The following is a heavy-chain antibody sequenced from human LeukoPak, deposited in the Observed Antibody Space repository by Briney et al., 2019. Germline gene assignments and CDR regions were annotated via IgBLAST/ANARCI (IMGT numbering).Heavy chain of an antibody. J-gene: IGHJ6*02. V-gene: IGHV4-61*02. CDR3: ASHLGYCSSTSCYGVYGMDV. Sequence: SETLSLTCTVSGGSISSGSYYWSWIRQPAGKGLEWIGRIYTSGSTNYNPSLKSRVTISVDTSKNQFSLKLNSVTAADTAVYYCASHLGYCSSTSCYGVYGMDVWGQGTTVTVSS. D-gene: IGHD2-2*01. CDR1: GGSISSGSYY. CDR2: IYTSGST.